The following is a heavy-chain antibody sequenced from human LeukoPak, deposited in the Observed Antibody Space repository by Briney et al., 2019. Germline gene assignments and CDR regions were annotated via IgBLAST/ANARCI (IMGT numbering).Heavy chain of an antibody. Sequence: SVKVSCKASGGTFSSYAISWVRQAPGQGLEWMGGIIPIFGTANYAQKFQGRVTITTDESTSTAYMERSSLRSEDTAVYYCARVGLRFLEWPPSAFDIWGQGTMVTVSS. V-gene: IGHV1-69*05. CDR2: IIPIFGTA. D-gene: IGHD3-3*01. J-gene: IGHJ3*02. CDR3: ARVGLRFLEWPPSAFDI. CDR1: GGTFSSYA.